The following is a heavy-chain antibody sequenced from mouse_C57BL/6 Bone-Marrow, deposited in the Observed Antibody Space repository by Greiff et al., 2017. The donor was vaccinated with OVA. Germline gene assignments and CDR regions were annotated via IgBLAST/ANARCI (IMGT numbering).Heavy chain of an antibody. J-gene: IGHJ3*01. CDR1: GYSFTGYY. D-gene: IGHD4-1*01. Sequence: EVKLQQSGPELVKPGASVKISCKASGYSFTGYYMNWVKQSPGKSLEWIGEINPSTGGTTYNQKFKAKATLTVDKSSSTAYMQLKSLTSEESAVDYCARGGTSPFAYWGQGTLVTVSA. CDR3: ARGGTSPFAY. CDR2: INPSTGGT. V-gene: IGHV1-42*01.